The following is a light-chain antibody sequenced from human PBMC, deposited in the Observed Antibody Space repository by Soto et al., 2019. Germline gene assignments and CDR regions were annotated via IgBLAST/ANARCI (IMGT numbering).Light chain of an antibody. CDR2: GAT. V-gene: IGKV1-16*01. CDR1: EGINIY. Sequence: DIQMTQSPPSLSASVGDRVTIICRASEGINIYLAWFQQKPGKAPKSLIYGATSLQRGVPSRFSGSGSGTDFTLTISSLQPEDFATYFCLSGHSRPFGGGTKVEIK. J-gene: IGKJ4*01. CDR3: LSGHSRP.